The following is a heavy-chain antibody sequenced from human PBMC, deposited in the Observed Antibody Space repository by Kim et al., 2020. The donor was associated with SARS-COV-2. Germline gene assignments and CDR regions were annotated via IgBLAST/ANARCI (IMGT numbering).Heavy chain of an antibody. CDR1: GFTFSDYY. CDR2: ISSSSSYT. J-gene: IGHJ4*02. CDR3: ASHITMVRGTDY. D-gene: IGHD3-10*01. V-gene: IGHV3-11*06. Sequence: GGSLRLSCAASGFTFSDYYMSWIRQAPGKGLEWVSYISSSSSYTNYADSVKGRFTISRDNAKNSLYLQMNSLRAEDMAVYYCASHITMVRGTDYWGQGTLVTVSS.